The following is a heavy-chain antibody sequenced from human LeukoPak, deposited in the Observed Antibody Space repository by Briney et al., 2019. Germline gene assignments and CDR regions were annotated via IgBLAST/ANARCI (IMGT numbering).Heavy chain of an antibody. CDR2: VFYSGNT. V-gene: IGHV4-59*01. Sequence: SETLSLTCIVSGGSINSYYWNWIRQPPGKGLEWIGYVFYSGNTNYNPSLKSRVTISVDASKSQLSLKLGSATAADTAVYYCARARDDYINNWFDPWGQGTLVTVSS. J-gene: IGHJ5*02. CDR1: GGSINSYY. D-gene: IGHD5-24*01. CDR3: ARARDDYINNWFDP.